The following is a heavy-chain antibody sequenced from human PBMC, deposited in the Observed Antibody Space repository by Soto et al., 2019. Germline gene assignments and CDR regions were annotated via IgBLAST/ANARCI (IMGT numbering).Heavy chain of an antibody. CDR1: NGSISTYY. Sequence: PSETLSLTCSFSNGSISTYYWTWVRQPPGKGLEWIGYVYYSGSTNYNPSLKSRVAMSVDTSKNQFSLELKSVTAADTATYYCVRDYLLTGFDTWGQGTLVTVSS. CDR3: VRDYLLTGFDT. V-gene: IGHV4-59*01. CDR2: VYYSGST. D-gene: IGHD3-9*01. J-gene: IGHJ5*02.